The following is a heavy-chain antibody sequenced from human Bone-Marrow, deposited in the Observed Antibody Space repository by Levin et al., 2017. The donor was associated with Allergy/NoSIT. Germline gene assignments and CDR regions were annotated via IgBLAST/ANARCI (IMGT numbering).Heavy chain of an antibody. CDR1: GFAVSSYA. V-gene: IGHV3-30*04. CDR2: ISYDGDNT. CDR3: ARDHYDSSGSYYGVPDY. J-gene: IGHJ4*02. D-gene: IGHD3-22*01. Sequence: GGSLRLSCAASGFAVSSYAMHWVRQAPGKGLEWVAVISYDGDNTWYAESVRGRFIISRDTSKNTLYLQMNSLRADDTAVYSCARDHYDSSGSYYGVPDYWGQGTLVTVSS.